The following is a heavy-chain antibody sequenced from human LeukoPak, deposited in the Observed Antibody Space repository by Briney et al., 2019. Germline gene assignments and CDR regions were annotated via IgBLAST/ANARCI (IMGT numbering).Heavy chain of an antibody. J-gene: IGHJ6*03. D-gene: IGHD2-2*03. CDR3: AMSGGYCSSTSCYFYYMDV. CDR1: GGSFSGYY. Sequence: SSETLSLTCAVYGGSFSGYYWSWIRQPPGKGLEWIGEINHSGSTNYNPSLKSRVTISVDTSKNQFSLKLSSVTAADTAVYYCAMSGGYCSSTSCYFYYMDVWGKGTTVTVSS. CDR2: INHSGST. V-gene: IGHV4-34*01.